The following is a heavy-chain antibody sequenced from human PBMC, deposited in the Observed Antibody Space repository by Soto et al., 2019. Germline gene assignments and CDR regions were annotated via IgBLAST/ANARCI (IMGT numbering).Heavy chain of an antibody. J-gene: IGHJ5*02. Sequence: PWWSLRLSCSASVFTFSSYSMNWFRQAPGKGLEWVSSISSSSSYIYYADSVKGRFTISRDNAKNSLYLQMNSLRAEDTAVYYCARSTEKYDFWSGYRANWFDPWGQGTLVTVSS. D-gene: IGHD3-3*01. CDR3: ARSTEKYDFWSGYRANWFDP. CDR2: ISSSSSYI. V-gene: IGHV3-21*01. CDR1: VFTFSSYS.